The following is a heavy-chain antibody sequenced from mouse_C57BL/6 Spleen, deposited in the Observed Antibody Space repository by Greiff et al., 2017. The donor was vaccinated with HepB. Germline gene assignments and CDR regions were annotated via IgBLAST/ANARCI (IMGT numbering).Heavy chain of an antibody. CDR3: ARGGNYYGSSYIPYYFDY. Sequence: QVQLKESGAELVRPGTSVKVSCKASGYAFTNYLIEWVKQRPGQGLEWIGVINPGSGGTNYNEKFKGKATPTADKSSSTAYMQLSSLTSEDSAVYFCARGGNYYGSSYIPYYFDYWGQGTTLTVSS. CDR1: GYAFTNYL. J-gene: IGHJ2*01. CDR2: INPGSGGT. V-gene: IGHV1-54*01. D-gene: IGHD1-1*01.